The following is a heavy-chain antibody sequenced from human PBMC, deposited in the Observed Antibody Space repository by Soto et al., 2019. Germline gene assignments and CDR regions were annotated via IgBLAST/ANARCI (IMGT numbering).Heavy chain of an antibody. CDR3: ARAGEYYYDSSGYYYFDY. V-gene: IGHV4-30-4*01. Sequence: SETLSLTCTVSGGSISSGDYYWSWIRQPPGKGLEWIGYIYYSGSTYYNPSLKSRVTISVDTSKNQFSLKLSSVTAADTAVYYCARAGEYYYDSSGYYYFDYWGQGTLVTVSS. CDR2: IYYSGST. D-gene: IGHD3-22*01. CDR1: GGSISSGDYY. J-gene: IGHJ4*02.